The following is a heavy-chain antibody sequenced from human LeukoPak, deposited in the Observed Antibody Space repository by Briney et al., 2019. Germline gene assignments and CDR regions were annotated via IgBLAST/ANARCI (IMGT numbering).Heavy chain of an antibody. V-gene: IGHV3-53*01. J-gene: IGHJ4*02. D-gene: IGHD4-23*01. CDR3: ARRGDCCNSPFDH. Sequence: GGSLRLSCAAFGFTVSDNYMGWVRQAPRKGLEWVSVIFSGGSASYADSVKGRFTISRDNSRNRLYLQMKSLRAEDTAVYYCARRGDCCNSPFDHWGQGTLVTVSS. CDR2: IFSGGSA. CDR1: GFTVSDNY.